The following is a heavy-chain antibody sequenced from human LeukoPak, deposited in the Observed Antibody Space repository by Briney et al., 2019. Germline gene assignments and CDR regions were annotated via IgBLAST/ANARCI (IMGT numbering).Heavy chain of an antibody. J-gene: IGHJ3*02. V-gene: IGHV4-4*07. CDR2: IYISGNT. CDR3: ARERRLLRGDAFDI. D-gene: IGHD4-23*01. Sequence: SETLSLTCTVSGGSISGYYWTWIRQPAGEGLEWIGRIYISGNTNYNPSLESRITMSVDTSKNQFSLKLSSVTAADTAIYYCARERRLLRGDAFDIWGQGTRVTVSS. CDR1: GGSISGYY.